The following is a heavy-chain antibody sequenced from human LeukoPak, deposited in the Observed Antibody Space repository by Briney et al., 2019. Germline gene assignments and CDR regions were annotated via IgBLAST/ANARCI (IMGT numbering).Heavy chain of an antibody. Sequence: RSGGSLRLSCAASGFTFSSYGMSWVRQAPGKGLEWVANIKQDGSEKYYVDSVKGRFTISRDNAKNSLYLQMNSLSADDTGVYYCAKEGTDYGDYPYFFDYWGQGTLVTVSS. CDR3: AKEGTDYGDYPYFFDY. CDR1: GFTFSSYG. J-gene: IGHJ4*02. D-gene: IGHD4-17*01. V-gene: IGHV3-7*01. CDR2: IKQDGSEK.